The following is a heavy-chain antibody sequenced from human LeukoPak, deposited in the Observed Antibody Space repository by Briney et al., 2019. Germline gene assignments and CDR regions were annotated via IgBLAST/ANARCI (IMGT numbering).Heavy chain of an antibody. CDR2: ISWNSGSI. J-gene: IGHJ4*02. D-gene: IGHD5-12*01. CDR3: ARFKLSSGYDPFDY. V-gene: IGHV3-9*01. Sequence: GGSLRLSCAASGFTFDDYAMHWVRQAPGKGLEWVSGISWNSGSIGHADSVKGRFTISRDNAKNSLYLQMNSLRAEDTAVYYCARFKLSSGYDPFDYWGQGTLVTVSS. CDR1: GFTFDDYA.